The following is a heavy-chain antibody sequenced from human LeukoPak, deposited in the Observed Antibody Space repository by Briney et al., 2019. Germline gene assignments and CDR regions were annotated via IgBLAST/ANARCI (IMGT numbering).Heavy chain of an antibody. J-gene: IGHJ5*02. CDR1: GGSISSGDYY. D-gene: IGHD4-17*01. Sequence: PSQTLSLTCTVSGGSISSGDYYWSWIRQPPGKGLEWIGYIYYSGSTYYNPSLKSRVTISVDTSKNQFSLKLSSVTTADTAVYYCARADDYGDLNWFDPWGQGTLVTASS. CDR2: IYYSGST. V-gene: IGHV4-30-4*01. CDR3: ARADDYGDLNWFDP.